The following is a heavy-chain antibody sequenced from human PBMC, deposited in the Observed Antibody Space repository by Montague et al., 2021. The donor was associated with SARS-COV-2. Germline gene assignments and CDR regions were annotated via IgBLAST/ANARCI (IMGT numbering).Heavy chain of an antibody. CDR3: ARGMSRGVTTPFDY. D-gene: IGHD3-10*01. V-gene: IGHV4-39*02. CDR2: IYYSGTT. Sequence: SETLSLTCSVSSGSIISGGYYWGWIRQPPGKELEWIGNIYYSGTTYYNPSLQSRGTISVDTSKNHLSLRLSSVTAADTAVYFCARGMSRGVTTPFDYWGQGSQVTVSS. CDR1: SGSIISGGYY. J-gene: IGHJ4*02.